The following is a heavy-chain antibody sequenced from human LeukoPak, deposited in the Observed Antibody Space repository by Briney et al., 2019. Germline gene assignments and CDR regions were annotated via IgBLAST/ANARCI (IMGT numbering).Heavy chain of an antibody. J-gene: IGHJ4*02. CDR2: ISGSGGST. CDR3: AKGDSIQPSYGGRRYYFDY. Sequence: GRSLRLSCAASGFTFSSYAMSWVRQAPGKGLEWVSAISGSGGSTYYADSVKGRFTISRDNSKNTLYLQMNSLRAEDTAVYYCAKGDSIQPSYGGRRYYFDYWGQGTLVTVSS. D-gene: IGHD4-23*01. V-gene: IGHV3-23*01. CDR1: GFTFSSYA.